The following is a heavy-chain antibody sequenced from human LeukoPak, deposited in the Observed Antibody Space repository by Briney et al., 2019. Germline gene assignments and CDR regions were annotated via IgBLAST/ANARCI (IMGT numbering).Heavy chain of an antibody. D-gene: IGHD3-10*02. V-gene: IGHV4-59*02. CDR1: GGPVKGFF. Sequence: PSGTLSPTSPVPGGPVKGFFWGWFRQSPGKGRGGIGYIYYSGSTDYNPSLKSRVTISVDTSKNQFSLKLTSVTATDTAIYYCARDPLGGEMFPNYFDYWGQGILVTVSS. J-gene: IGHJ4*02. CDR2: IYYSGST. CDR3: ARDPLGGEMFPNYFDY.